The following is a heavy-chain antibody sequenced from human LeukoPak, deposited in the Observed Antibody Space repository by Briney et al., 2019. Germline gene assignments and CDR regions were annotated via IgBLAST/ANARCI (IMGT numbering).Heavy chain of an antibody. D-gene: IGHD6-13*01. CDR3: ARARIAAPLLDY. J-gene: IGHJ4*02. CDR1: GFIFSNYE. V-gene: IGHV3-48*03. CDR2: ISDHGKSR. Sequence: PGGSLRLSCVASGFIFSNYEMNWVRQTPGKGLEWVSYISDHGKSRNYVDSVKGRFTISRDNAKNSLYLQMNSLRVGDTAIYFCARARIAAPLLDYWGQGTLVTVSS.